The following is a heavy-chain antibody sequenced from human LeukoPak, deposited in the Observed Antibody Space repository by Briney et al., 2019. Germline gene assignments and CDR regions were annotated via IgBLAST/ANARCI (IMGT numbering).Heavy chain of an antibody. V-gene: IGHV4-39*07. D-gene: IGHD2-2*01. J-gene: IGHJ4*02. CDR1: GGSISSSSYY. CDR3: ARDSSDTAMTYFDY. CDR2: IYYSGST. Sequence: SETLSLTCTVSGGSISSSSYYWGWIRQPPGKGLEWIGSIYYSGSTYYNPSLKSRVTISVDTSKNQFSLKLSSVTAADTAVYYCARDSSDTAMTYFDYWGQGTLVTVSS.